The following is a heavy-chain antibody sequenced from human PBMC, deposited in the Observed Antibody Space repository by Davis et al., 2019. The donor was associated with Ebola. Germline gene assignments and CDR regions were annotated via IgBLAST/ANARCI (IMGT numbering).Heavy chain of an antibody. J-gene: IGHJ4*02. Sequence: PSETLSLTCAVYGGSFSGYYWSWIRQPPGKGLEWIGEINHSGSTNYNPSLKRRVTISVDTSKNQFSLKLSSVTAADTAVYYCARVDLDDYGDYGFDYWGQGTLVTVSS. CDR3: ARVDLDDYGDYGFDY. D-gene: IGHD4-17*01. CDR1: GGSFSGYY. V-gene: IGHV4-34*01. CDR2: INHSGST.